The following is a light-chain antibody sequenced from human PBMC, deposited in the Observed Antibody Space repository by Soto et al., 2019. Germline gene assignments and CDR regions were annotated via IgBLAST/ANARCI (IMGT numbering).Light chain of an antibody. CDR1: SGSIASNY. V-gene: IGLV6-57*02. J-gene: IGLJ2*01. Sequence: NFMLTQPHSVSESPGKTVTISCTGSSGSIASNYVQCYQQRPGSAPTTVIYEDNQRPSGVPDRFSGSIDSSSNSASLTISGLKTEDEADYYCQSYDSSNVVFGGGIKLTVL. CDR2: EDN. CDR3: QSYDSSNVV.